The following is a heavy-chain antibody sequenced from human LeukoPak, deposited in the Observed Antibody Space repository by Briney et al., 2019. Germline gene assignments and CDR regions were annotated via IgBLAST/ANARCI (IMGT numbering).Heavy chain of an antibody. CDR3: ARESGSYQYDS. Sequence: SETLSLTCGVYGGPFSGYYWSWIRQPPGKGLEWIGEINHSGSTNYNPSLKSRVTMSVDTSKTQFSLKLSSVTAADTAVYYCARESGSYQYDSWGQGTLVTVSS. J-gene: IGHJ4*02. D-gene: IGHD1-26*01. CDR2: INHSGST. CDR1: GGPFSGYY. V-gene: IGHV4-34*01.